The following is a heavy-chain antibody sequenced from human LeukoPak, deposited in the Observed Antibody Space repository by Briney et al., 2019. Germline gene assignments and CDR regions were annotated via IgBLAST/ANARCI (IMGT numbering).Heavy chain of an antibody. V-gene: IGHV2-5*02. D-gene: IGHD2-2*02. Sequence: SGPTLVKPTQTLTLTCTFSGFSLSTSALGVGWIRQPPGKALEWLALIYWDDDERYSPSLKSRLTITKDTSKNQVVLTMTNMDPVDTATYYCAHIDTRDAFDIWGQETMVSVSS. J-gene: IGHJ3*02. CDR3: AHIDTRDAFDI. CDR2: IYWDDDE. CDR1: GFSLSTSALG.